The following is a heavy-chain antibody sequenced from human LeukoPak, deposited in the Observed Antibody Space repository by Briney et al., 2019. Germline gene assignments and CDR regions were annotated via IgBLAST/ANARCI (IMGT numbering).Heavy chain of an antibody. CDR2: IYHSGST. CDR3: ARGSYSCGPKLDY. V-gene: IGHV4-30-2*01. J-gene: IGHJ4*02. D-gene: IGHD5-18*01. CDR1: GGSISSGGYS. Sequence: PSETLSLTCAVSGGSISSGGYSWSWIRQPPGKGLEWIGYIYHSGSTYYNPSLKSRVTISVDRSKNQFSLKLSSVTAADTAVYYCARGSYSCGPKLDYWGQGTLVTVSS.